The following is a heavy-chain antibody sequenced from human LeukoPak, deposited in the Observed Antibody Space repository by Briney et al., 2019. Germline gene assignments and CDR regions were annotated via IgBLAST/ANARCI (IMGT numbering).Heavy chain of an antibody. J-gene: IGHJ4*02. D-gene: IGHD3-22*01. CDR1: GFPFSSYW. Sequence: PGGSLRLSCVASGFPFSSYWMTWVRQAPGKGPEWVANIKQDGSKKSYVDSVKGRFTISRDNAKNSLYLQMDSLRAEDTAMYYCARDSSRGTMIVVAVDYWGQGTLVTVSS. V-gene: IGHV3-7*01. CDR2: IKQDGSKK. CDR3: ARDSSRGTMIVVAVDY.